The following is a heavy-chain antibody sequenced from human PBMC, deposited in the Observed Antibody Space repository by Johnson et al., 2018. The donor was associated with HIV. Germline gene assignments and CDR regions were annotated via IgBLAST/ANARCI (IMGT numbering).Heavy chain of an antibody. CDR1: GFTVSDYY. CDR3: ARGVKQQLNVVDAFDI. CDR2: ISSSGSTI. V-gene: IGHV3-11*04. D-gene: IGHD6-13*01. J-gene: IGHJ3*02. Sequence: QVQLVESGGGVVRPGGSLRLSCAASGFTVSDYYMTWIRQAPRKGLEWVSYISSSGSTIYYADSVKGRFTISRDNSRTRLYIQMNSLRVEDTGVYYCARGVKQQLNVVDAFDIWGQVTKVTVSS.